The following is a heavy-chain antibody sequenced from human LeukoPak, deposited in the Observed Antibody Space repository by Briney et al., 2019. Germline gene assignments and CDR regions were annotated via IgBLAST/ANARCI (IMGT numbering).Heavy chain of an antibody. J-gene: IGHJ3*01. D-gene: IGHD3-10*01. Sequence: GGSLRLSCATSGFTFSSSAMSWVRQAPGKGLEWVSAISGSGGVTYYRDSVKGRFTVSRDNSKNTLYLQMNSLRAEDTALYYCAKNGSGTSRAFDVCGQGTMVTVSS. CDR3: AKNGSGTSRAFDV. CDR1: GFTFSSSA. CDR2: ISGSGGVT. V-gene: IGHV3-23*01.